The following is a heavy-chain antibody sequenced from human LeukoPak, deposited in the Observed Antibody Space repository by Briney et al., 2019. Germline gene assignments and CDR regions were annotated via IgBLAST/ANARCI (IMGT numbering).Heavy chain of an antibody. J-gene: IGHJ4*02. CDR1: GGSFSGFY. CDR2: INHSGST. CDR3: ARGRLLLWFGESQYDY. D-gene: IGHD3-10*01. V-gene: IGHV4-34*01. Sequence: SETLFLTCAVYGGSFSGFYWSRIRQPPGKELEWIGEINHSGSTNYNPSLKSRVTISVDTSKNQFSLKLSSVTAADTAVYYCARGRLLLWFGESQYDYWGQGTLVTVSS.